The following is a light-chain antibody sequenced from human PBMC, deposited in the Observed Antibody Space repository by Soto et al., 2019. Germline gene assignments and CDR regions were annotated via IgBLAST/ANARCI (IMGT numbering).Light chain of an antibody. Sequence: DIVMTQSPDSLAVSLGERATINCKSSQSVFYTSNNKNYLAWYQHKAGQPPKLLIYWASTRESGVPDRFSASGSGTAFTLTINSLQAEDVAVYYCQQYYRTPYTFGPGTKLEIK. CDR3: QQYYRTPYT. V-gene: IGKV4-1*01. CDR1: QSVFYTSNNKNY. CDR2: WAS. J-gene: IGKJ2*01.